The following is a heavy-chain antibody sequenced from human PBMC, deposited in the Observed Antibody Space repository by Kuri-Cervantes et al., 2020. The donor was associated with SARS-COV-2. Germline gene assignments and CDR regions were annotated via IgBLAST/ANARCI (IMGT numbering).Heavy chain of an antibody. CDR2: IIPIIGIA. V-gene: IGHV1-69*10. Sequence: SVKVSCKASGGTFSSYGISWVRQAPGQGLEWMGGIIPIIGIATYAQKFQGRVTITADKSTSTAYMELSSLRSEDTAVYYCARGAAPDGWFDSWGQGTLVTVSS. CDR1: GGTFSSYG. D-gene: IGHD6-25*01. J-gene: IGHJ5*01. CDR3: ARGAAPDGWFDS.